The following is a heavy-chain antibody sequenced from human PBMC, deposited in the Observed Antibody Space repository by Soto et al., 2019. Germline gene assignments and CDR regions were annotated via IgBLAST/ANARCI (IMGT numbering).Heavy chain of an antibody. V-gene: IGHV1-69*02. CDR1: GGTFSSYT. Sequence: QVQLVQSGAEVKKPGSSVKVSCKASGGTFSSYTISWVRQAPGQGLEWMGRIIPILGIANYAQKFQGRVTMTADKSTSTAYMELSSLRSEDTAVYYCARSYGSGSYHLDVWGKGTTVTVSS. CDR2: IIPILGIA. CDR3: ARSYGSGSYHLDV. J-gene: IGHJ6*04. D-gene: IGHD3-10*01.